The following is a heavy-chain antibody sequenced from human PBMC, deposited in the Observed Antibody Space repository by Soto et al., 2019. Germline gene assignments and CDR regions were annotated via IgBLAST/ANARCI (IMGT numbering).Heavy chain of an antibody. Sequence: ASVKVSCKAPGYTFTSYAIHWVRQAPGQRLEWMGWINAGNGNTKYSQKFQGRVTMTRNTSISTAYMELSSLRSEDTAVYYCARAHIVLVPAAITYNWFDPWGQGTVVTVSS. CDR3: ARAHIVLVPAAITYNWFDP. D-gene: IGHD2-2*01. V-gene: IGHV1-3*01. CDR2: INAGNGNT. CDR1: GYTFTSYA. J-gene: IGHJ5*02.